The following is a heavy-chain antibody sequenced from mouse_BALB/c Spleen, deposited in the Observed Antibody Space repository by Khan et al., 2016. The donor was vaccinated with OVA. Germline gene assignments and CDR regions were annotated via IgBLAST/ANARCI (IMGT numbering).Heavy chain of an antibody. D-gene: IGHD2-14*01. CDR1: GYTFTSYT. V-gene: IGHV1-4*01. CDR2: INPSNGYT. J-gene: IGHJ3*01. Sequence: QVQLQQSGAELARPGASVKMSCKASGYTFTSYTIHWIKKRPGQGLEWIGYINPSNGYTNYNQKFKDKATLTTDKSSTTAYLQLRSLTSDDSAVYNCLRDGAYHRNDGWFAYWGQGTLVTVSA. CDR3: LRDGAYHRNDGWFAY.